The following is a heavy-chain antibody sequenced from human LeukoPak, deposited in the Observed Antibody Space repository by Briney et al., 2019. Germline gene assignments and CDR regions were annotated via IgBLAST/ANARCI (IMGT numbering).Heavy chain of an antibody. Sequence: GGSLRLSCATSGFSFSSYAMTWVRQAPGKGLDWVSSISYSGSSTHYADSVKGRFTISRDNSKNTVYLQMNSLRAEDTAVYYCAKSTATRYNFDYWGQGTLVTVSP. J-gene: IGHJ4*02. D-gene: IGHD2-15*01. V-gene: IGHV3-23*01. CDR2: ISYSGSST. CDR3: AKSTATRYNFDY. CDR1: GFSFSSYA.